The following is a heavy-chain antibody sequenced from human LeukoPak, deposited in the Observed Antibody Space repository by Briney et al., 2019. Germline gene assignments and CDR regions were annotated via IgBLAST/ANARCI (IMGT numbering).Heavy chain of an antibody. Sequence: SETLSLTCTVSGYSISSGYYWGWIRQSPGKGLEWIGTIWHSGITYYNPSLKSRVTISVDTSKNQFSPNLSSVTAADTAVYYCARLGLNLGNPDHWGQGTLVTVSS. V-gene: IGHV4-38-2*02. CDR3: ARLGLNLGNPDH. D-gene: IGHD1-14*01. J-gene: IGHJ4*02. CDR1: GYSISSGYY. CDR2: IWHSGIT.